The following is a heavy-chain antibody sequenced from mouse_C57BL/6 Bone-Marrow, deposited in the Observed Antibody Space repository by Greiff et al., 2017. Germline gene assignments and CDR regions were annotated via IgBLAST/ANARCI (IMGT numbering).Heavy chain of an antibody. Sequence: VQLKASGAELVRPGASVKLSCTASGFNIKDDYMHWVEQRPEQGLEWIGWIDPENGDTEYASKFQGKATITADTSSNTAYLQLSSLTSEDTAVYYCTTCFITTVVAHFDYWGQGTTLTVSS. D-gene: IGHD1-1*01. V-gene: IGHV14-4*01. CDR3: TTCFITTVVAHFDY. J-gene: IGHJ2*01. CDR1: GFNIKDDY. CDR2: IDPENGDT.